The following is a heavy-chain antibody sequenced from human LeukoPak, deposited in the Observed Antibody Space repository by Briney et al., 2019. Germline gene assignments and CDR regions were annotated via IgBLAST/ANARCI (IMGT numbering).Heavy chain of an antibody. CDR2: IYYSGST. D-gene: IGHD5-18*01. J-gene: IGHJ4*02. V-gene: IGHV4-61*01. CDR1: GGSISSGSYY. CDR3: ARSGYSYGYNY. Sequence: SETLSLTCTVSGGSISSGSYYWSWIRQPPGKGLEWIRYIYYSGSTNYNPSLKSRVTMSVDTSKNQFSLKLSSVTAADTAVYYCARSGYSYGYNYWGQGTLVTVSS.